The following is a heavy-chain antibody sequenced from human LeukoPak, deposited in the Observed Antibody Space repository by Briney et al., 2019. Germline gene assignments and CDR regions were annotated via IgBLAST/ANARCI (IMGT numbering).Heavy chain of an antibody. J-gene: IGHJ4*02. CDR3: ARLIQRGEYSCGSDY. CDR2: IIPILGIA. V-gene: IGHV1-69*04. D-gene: IGHD5-18*01. CDR1: GYTFTSFG. Sequence: GASVKVSCKAPGYTFTSFGISWVRQAPGQGLEWMGRIIPILGIANYAQKFQGRVTITADKSTSTAYMELSSLRSEDTAVYYCARLIQRGEYSCGSDYWGQGTLVTVSS.